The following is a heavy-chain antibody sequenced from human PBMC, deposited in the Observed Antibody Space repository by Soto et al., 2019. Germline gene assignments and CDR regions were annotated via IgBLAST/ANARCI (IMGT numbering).Heavy chain of an antibody. V-gene: IGHV1-69*12. J-gene: IGHJ5*02. CDR2: IIPLFGTV. CDR3: APWSGYFNWFDP. CDR1: GATFSSYA. D-gene: IGHD3-3*01. Sequence: QVQLVQSGAEVKKPGSSVKVSCKASGATFSSYAITWVRQAPGQGLEWMGGIIPLFGTVNYAQKFQGRVAVTADASTSTAYMELSSLRSEDTAVYYCAPWSGYFNWFDPWGQGTLVTVSS.